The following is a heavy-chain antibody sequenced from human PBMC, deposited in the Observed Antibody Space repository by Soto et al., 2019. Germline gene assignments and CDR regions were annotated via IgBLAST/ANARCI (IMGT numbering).Heavy chain of an antibody. D-gene: IGHD3-16*02. J-gene: IGHJ3*02. Sequence: QVQLVQSGAEVKKPGASVKVSCKASGYTFSSFGVSWVRQAPGQGLEWMGWISAYNGNTNYAQKLQGRVTLTTDTSTSTAYMELRSLTSDDTAVYYCARERPGTDNVWGRYRLDGLDIWGQGTMVTVSS. CDR3: ARERPGTDNVWGRYRLDGLDI. CDR1: GYTFSSFG. V-gene: IGHV1-18*01. CDR2: ISAYNGNT.